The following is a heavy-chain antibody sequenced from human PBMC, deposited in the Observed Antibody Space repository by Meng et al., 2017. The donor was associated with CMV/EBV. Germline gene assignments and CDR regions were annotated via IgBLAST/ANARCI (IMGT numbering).Heavy chain of an antibody. V-gene: IGHV3-30*02. CDR1: GFRFNHYG. CDR2: ILYDGSTQ. CDR3: AKVPHYSDGPRDTFNI. Sequence: GGPLRPSCAASGFRFNHYGIDWVRQTPGKGLEWVAFILYDGSTQYYADSVKGRFTISRDNSKNTLFLQMNSLRPEDTGVYYCAKVPHYSDGPRDTFNIWGQGTLVTVSS. D-gene: IGHD3-22*01. J-gene: IGHJ3*02.